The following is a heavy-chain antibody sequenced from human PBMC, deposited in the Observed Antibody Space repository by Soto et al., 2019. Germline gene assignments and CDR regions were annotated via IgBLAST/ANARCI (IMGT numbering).Heavy chain of an antibody. Sequence: QTGGSLRLSCAASGFTFSNYAMTWVRQAPGKGLEWVSAIRGSGGDTYYADSVTGRFTISRDNSKNTLSLQMNSLRAEDTALYDCAKRGTGGYRRGEGVSFFDGMEVGPQETTETVSS. V-gene: IGHV3-23*01. CDR3: AKRGTGGYRRGEGVSFFDGMEV. D-gene: IGHD6-13*01. CDR1: GFTFSNYA. CDR2: IRGSGGDT. J-gene: IGHJ6*02.